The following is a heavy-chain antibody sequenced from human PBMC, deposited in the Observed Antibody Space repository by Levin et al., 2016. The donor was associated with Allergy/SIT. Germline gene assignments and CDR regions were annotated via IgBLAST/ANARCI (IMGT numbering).Heavy chain of an antibody. CDR2: IYHSGST. Sequence: SETLSLTCAVSGGSISSGGYSWSWIRQPPGKGLEWIGYIYHSGSTNYNPSLKSRVTISVDTSKNQFSLKLSSVTAADTAVYYCARDDGSRSYYYYMDVWGKGTTVTVSS. J-gene: IGHJ6*03. CDR3: ARDDGSRSYYYYMDV. D-gene: IGHD6-13*01. CDR1: GGSISSGGYS. V-gene: IGHV4-61*08.